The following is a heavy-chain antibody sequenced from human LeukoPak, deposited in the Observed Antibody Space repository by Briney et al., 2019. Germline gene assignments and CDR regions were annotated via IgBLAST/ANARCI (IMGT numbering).Heavy chain of an antibody. CDR3: AQHSSSYDWGYMDV. CDR2: IGGSDGRT. J-gene: IGHJ6*03. V-gene: IGHV3-23*01. CDR1: GFTFSTYA. D-gene: IGHD3-22*01. Sequence: GGSLRLSRAASGFTFSTYAVSWVRQAPGKGLEWVSLIGGSDGRTRYADSVKGRFTISRDNSKNTLYLETNSLRAEHTSVYYCAQHSSSYDWGYMDVWGKGTTVTISS.